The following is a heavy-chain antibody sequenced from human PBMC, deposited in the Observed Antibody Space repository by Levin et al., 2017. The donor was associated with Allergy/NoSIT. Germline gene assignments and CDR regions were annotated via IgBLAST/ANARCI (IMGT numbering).Heavy chain of an antibody. V-gene: IGHV1-18*04. Sequence: ASVKVSCKASGYTFKNYGISWVRQAPGQGLEWMGWISTHNGNTNYAQSFQGRVTMTTDPSTSTADMELRSLISDDTAVYYGARFVVTPVSYFYMDVWGKGTTVTVSS. CDR2: ISTHNGNT. J-gene: IGHJ6*03. CDR1: GYTFKNYG. D-gene: IGHD2-2*01. CDR3: ARFVVTPVSYFYMDV.